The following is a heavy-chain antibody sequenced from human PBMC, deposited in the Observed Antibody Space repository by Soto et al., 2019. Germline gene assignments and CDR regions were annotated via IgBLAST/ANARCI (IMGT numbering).Heavy chain of an antibody. Sequence: QVQLVQSGAEVKKPGSSVKVSCKASGGTFSSYAISWVRQAPGQGLEWMGGIIPIFGTANYAQKFQGRVTITADKSTSTAYMELSSLRSEDTAVYYCARTIFGVVNSNYGMDVWGHGTTVTVSS. CDR1: GGTFSSYA. V-gene: IGHV1-69*06. J-gene: IGHJ6*02. CDR3: ARTIFGVVNSNYGMDV. CDR2: IIPIFGTA. D-gene: IGHD3-3*01.